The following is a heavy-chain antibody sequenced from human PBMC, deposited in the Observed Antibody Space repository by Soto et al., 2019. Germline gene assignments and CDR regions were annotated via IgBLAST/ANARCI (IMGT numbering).Heavy chain of an antibody. Sequence: SETLSLTCAVSGGSISSSNWWSWVRQPPGKGLEWIGEIYHSGSTNYNPSLKSRVTISVDKSKNQFSLKLSSVTAADTAVYYCARDPPGDYDSKPRSRNPIRAFDIWGQGTMVTVSS. CDR2: IYHSGST. J-gene: IGHJ3*02. CDR1: GGSISSSNW. D-gene: IGHD3-22*01. V-gene: IGHV4-4*02. CDR3: ARDPPGDYDSKPRSRNPIRAFDI.